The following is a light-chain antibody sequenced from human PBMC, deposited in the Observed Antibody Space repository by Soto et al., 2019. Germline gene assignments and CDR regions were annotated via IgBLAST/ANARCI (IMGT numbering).Light chain of an antibody. CDR3: SSYTTSSTPL. CDR2: EVS. J-gene: IGLJ2*01. Sequence: QSALTQPASVSGSPGQSITISCTGTTSDIGTYNYVSWYQHHPGKAPKLMIYEVSNRPSGVSNRFSGSKSGNTASLPISGLQAEDEADYYCSSYTTSSTPLFGGGTKLTVL. V-gene: IGLV2-14*01. CDR1: TSDIGTYNY.